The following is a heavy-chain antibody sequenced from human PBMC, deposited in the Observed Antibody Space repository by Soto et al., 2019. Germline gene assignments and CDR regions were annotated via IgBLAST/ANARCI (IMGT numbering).Heavy chain of an antibody. J-gene: IGHJ5*02. Sequence: SETLSLTCAVSGGSLSNYYWSWIRQPPGKGLEWIGEIYHSGSTNYNPSLKSRVTISVDTSKNQFSLKLSSVTAADTAVYYCASYYGSGSYYNWFDPWGQGTLVTVSS. CDR2: IYHSGST. CDR3: ASYYGSGSYYNWFDP. D-gene: IGHD3-10*01. V-gene: IGHV4-34*01. CDR1: GGSLSNYY.